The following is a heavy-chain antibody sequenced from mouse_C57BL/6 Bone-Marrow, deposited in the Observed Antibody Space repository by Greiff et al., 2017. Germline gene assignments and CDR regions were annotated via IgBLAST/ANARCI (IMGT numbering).Heavy chain of an antibody. CDR1: GYTFTDYY. CDR2: INPNNGGT. CDR3: ARWPFQTL. Sequence: EVQLQQSGPELVKPGASVKISCKASGYTFTDYYMNWVKQSHGKSLEWIGDINPNNGGTSYNQKFKGKATLTVDKSSSTAYMELRSLTSEDSAVYYCARWPFQTLWGQGTTLTVSS. V-gene: IGHV1-26*01. J-gene: IGHJ2*01.